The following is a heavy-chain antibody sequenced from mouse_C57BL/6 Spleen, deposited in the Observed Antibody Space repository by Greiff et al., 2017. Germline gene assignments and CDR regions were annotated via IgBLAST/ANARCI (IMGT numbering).Heavy chain of an antibody. V-gene: IGHV5-6*01. CDR1: GFTFSSYG. CDR2: ISSGGSYT. Sequence: VQVVESGGDLVKPGGSLKLSCAASGFTFSSYGMSWVRQTPDKRLEWVATISSGGSYTYYPDSVKGRFTISRDNAKNTLYLQMSSLKSEDTAMYYCARHRDSYYAMDYWGQGTSVTVSS. D-gene: IGHD3-3*01. CDR3: ARHRDSYYAMDY. J-gene: IGHJ4*01.